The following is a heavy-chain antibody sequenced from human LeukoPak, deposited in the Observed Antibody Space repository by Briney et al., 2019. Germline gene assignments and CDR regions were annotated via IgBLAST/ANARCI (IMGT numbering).Heavy chain of an antibody. J-gene: IGHJ5*02. CDR3: ARGPGLLGYCSSTSCLFDP. D-gene: IGHD2-2*01. CDR2: ISAYNGNT. CDR1: GYTFPNFD. V-gene: IGHV1-18*01. Sequence: ASVKVSCKASGYTFPNFDINWVRQAPGQGLEWMGWISAYNGNTNYAQKLQGRVTMTTDTSTSTAYMELRSLRSDDTAVYYCARGPGLLGYCSSTSCLFDPWGQGTLVTVSS.